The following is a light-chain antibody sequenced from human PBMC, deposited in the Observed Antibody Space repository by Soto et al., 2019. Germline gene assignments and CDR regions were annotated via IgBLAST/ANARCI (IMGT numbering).Light chain of an antibody. CDR2: GAS. V-gene: IGKV3-20*01. J-gene: IGKJ1*01. CDR3: QQYGNSRWT. Sequence: EIVMTQSPDTLSVSPGERATLSCRASQSVTSNYLAWYQQKPGQAPRLLIYGASSRATGIPDRFSGSGSGTHFTLTISRLEPEDFAVYYCQQYGNSRWTFGQGTKV. CDR1: QSVTSNY.